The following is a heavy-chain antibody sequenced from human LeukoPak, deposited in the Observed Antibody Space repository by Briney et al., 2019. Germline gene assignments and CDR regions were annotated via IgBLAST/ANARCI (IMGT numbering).Heavy chain of an antibody. CDR3: ARATPYSSGWIDY. CDR1: GGSISSYY. Sequence: SETLSLTCTVSGGSISSYYWTWIRQPPGKGLESIGYIYNSGSTNYNPSLKSRVTMSADTSKNQFSLKLTSVTAADTAVYYCARATPYSSGWIDYWGQGTLVTVSS. CDR2: IYNSGST. D-gene: IGHD6-19*01. V-gene: IGHV4-59*01. J-gene: IGHJ4*02.